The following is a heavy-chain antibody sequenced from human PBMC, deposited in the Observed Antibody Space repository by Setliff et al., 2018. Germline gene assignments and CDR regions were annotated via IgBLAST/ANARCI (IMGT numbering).Heavy chain of an antibody. Sequence: ASVKVSCKASGYTFTGYAMHWVRQAPGQRLEWMGWINAGNGNTKYSQKFQGRVTLTTDTSTSTAYMELRSLTSDDSAFYYCARAPSVELVTIRTNSWFTYWGQGTLVTVSS. J-gene: IGHJ4*02. CDR3: ARAPSVELVTIRTNSWFTY. D-gene: IGHD5-18*01. CDR2: INAGNGNT. V-gene: IGHV1-3*01. CDR1: GYTFTGYA.